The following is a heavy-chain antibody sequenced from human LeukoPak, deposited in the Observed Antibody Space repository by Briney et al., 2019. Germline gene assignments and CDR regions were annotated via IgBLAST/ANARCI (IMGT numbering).Heavy chain of an antibody. CDR2: IYYSGST. Sequence: MTSETLSLTCTVSGGSISSYYWSWIRQPPGKGLEWIGYIYYSGSTNYNPSLKSRVTMSVDTSKNQFSLKLSSVTAADTAVYYCARRAGSTYFDYWGQGTLVTVSS. V-gene: IGHV4-59*08. D-gene: IGHD5/OR15-5a*01. J-gene: IGHJ4*02. CDR1: GGSISSYY. CDR3: ARRAGSTYFDY.